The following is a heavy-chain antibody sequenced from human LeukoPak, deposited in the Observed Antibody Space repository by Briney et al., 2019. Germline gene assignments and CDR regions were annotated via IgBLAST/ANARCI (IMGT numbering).Heavy chain of an antibody. Sequence: PGGSLRHSCAASGFTFSSYDMHWVRQAKGKGLEWVSAISTAGDPYYLGSVKGRFTISRENAKNSFYLQMNSLRAGDTAVYYCAGQARPGSAEGAFDIWGQGTMVTVSS. D-gene: IGHD2-2*01. CDR2: ISTAGDP. CDR3: AGQARPGSAEGAFDI. CDR1: GFTFSSYD. V-gene: IGHV3-13*05. J-gene: IGHJ3*02.